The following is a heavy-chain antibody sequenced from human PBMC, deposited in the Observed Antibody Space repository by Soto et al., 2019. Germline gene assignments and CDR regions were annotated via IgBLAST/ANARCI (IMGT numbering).Heavy chain of an antibody. J-gene: IGHJ3*02. CDR2: ISYDGSNK. Sequence: QVQLVESWGGLVQPGRSLRLSCVASGFSFSNYAMHWVRQAPGKGLEWVAVISYDGSNKYYADSVKGRFTISRDNSKNTLYLQMNNLRTEDTAVYYCATVRGYRQDFDAFDIWGQGTMVTVSS. CDR1: GFSFSNYA. D-gene: IGHD3-16*02. V-gene: IGHV3-30-3*01. CDR3: ATVRGYRQDFDAFDI.